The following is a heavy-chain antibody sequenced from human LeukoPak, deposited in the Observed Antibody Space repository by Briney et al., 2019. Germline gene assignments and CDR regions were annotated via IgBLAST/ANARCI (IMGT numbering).Heavy chain of an antibody. V-gene: IGHV3-64*01. CDR3: ARGGTT. D-gene: IGHD1-1*01. Sequence: GGSLRLSCAASGFTFSSYAMYWVRQSPGKGLEYVSSISTNGGSTYYANSVKGRFTISRDNSKNTLYLQMDSLRAEDTAVYYCARGGTTWGQGTLATVSS. CDR1: GFTFSSYA. CDR2: ISTNGGST. J-gene: IGHJ4*02.